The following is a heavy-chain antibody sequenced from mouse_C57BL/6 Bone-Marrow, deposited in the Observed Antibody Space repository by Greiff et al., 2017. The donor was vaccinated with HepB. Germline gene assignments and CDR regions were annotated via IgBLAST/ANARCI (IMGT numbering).Heavy chain of an antibody. V-gene: IGHV1-63*01. J-gene: IGHJ3*01. CDR1: GYTFTNYW. CDR3: ARHYYGYDWFAY. Sequence: QVQLKESGAELVRPGTSVKMSCKASGYTFTNYWIGWAKQRPGHGLEWIGDIYPGGGYTNYNEKFKGKATLTADKSSSTAYMQFSSLTSEDSAIYYCARHYYGYDWFAYWGQGTLVTVSA. CDR2: IYPGGGYT. D-gene: IGHD2-2*01.